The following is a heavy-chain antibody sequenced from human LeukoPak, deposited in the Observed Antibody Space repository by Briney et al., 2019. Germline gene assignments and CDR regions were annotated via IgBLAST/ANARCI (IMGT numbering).Heavy chain of an antibody. V-gene: IGHV3-11*03. CDR3: TRHPAEGDY. D-gene: IGHD2-15*01. J-gene: IGHJ4*02. CDR1: GFTFSDFY. CDR2: ISGSSSNT. Sequence: GGSLRLSCAASGFTFSDFYMSWIRQAPGKGLESVSYISGSSSNTNYADSVKGRFTISRDNAKNSLYLQMNSLRAEDTAVYYCTRHPAEGDYWGQGTLVTVSS.